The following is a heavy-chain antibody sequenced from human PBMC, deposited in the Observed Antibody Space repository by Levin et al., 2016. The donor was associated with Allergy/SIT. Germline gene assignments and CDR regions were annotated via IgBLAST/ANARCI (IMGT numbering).Heavy chain of an antibody. J-gene: IGHJ4*02. V-gene: IGHV3-23*01. D-gene: IGHD6-13*01. Sequence: WIRQPPGKGLEWVSAISGSGGSTYYADSVKGRFTISRDNSKNTLYLQMNSLRAEDTAVYYCAKYQAPGTRTFDYWGQGTLVTVSS. CDR3: AKYQAPGTRTFDY. CDR2: ISGSGGST.